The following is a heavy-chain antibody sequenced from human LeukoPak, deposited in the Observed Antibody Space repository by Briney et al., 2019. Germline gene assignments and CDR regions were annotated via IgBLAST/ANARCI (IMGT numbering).Heavy chain of an antibody. CDR3: ARDEHTEY. CDR2: INHSGST. Sequence: SETLSLTCAVYGGSFSGYYCSWIRQPPGKGLEWIGEINHSGSTNYNPSLKSRVTIAVDTSKNQFYLKLSSVTAAETAVYYCARDEHTEYWGQGTLVTVSS. J-gene: IGHJ4*02. V-gene: IGHV4-34*01. CDR1: GGSFSGYY.